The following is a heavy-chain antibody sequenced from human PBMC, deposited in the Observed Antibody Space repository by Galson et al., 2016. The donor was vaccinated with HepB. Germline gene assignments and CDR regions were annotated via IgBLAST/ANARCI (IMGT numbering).Heavy chain of an antibody. CDR3: ARGTGGELRYFDWPADF. D-gene: IGHD3-9*01. V-gene: IGHV1-46*01. J-gene: IGHJ4*02. Sequence: SVKVSCKASGYTFTTYYMHWVRQAPGQGLEWMGMINPSGGGTGYAQKFQGRVTMTRDTSTTTVYMKLSSLSSDDTAVYFCARGTGGELRYFDWPADFWGQGTLVTVSS. CDR1: GYTFTTYY. CDR2: INPSGGGT.